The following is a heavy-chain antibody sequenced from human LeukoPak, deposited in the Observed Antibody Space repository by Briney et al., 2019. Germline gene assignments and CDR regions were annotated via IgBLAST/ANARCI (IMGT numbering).Heavy chain of an antibody. J-gene: IGHJ4*02. Sequence: GGSLRLSCAASGFTFSSYAMHWVRQAPGKGLEWVAFISYDGSNEYYADSVKGRFTIPRDNSKNTLYLQMNSLSPEDTAVYYCARASENYYDSSAHLDYWGQGTLVTVSS. CDR3: ARASENYYDSSAHLDY. D-gene: IGHD3-22*01. V-gene: IGHV3-30-3*01. CDR1: GFTFSSYA. CDR2: ISYDGSNE.